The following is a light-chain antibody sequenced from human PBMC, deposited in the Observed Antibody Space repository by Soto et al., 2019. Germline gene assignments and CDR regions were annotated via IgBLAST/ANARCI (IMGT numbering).Light chain of an antibody. J-gene: IGLJ2*01. Sequence: QSALTQPASVSGSPGQSITISCTGTSSDVGGYNYVSWYQQHPGKAPKLMIYDVSNRPSGVSNRFSGSKSGNTASLTISGLQAEDEADDSCSSYTCSSTTLYVVFGGGTKLTVL. V-gene: IGLV2-14*01. CDR1: SSDVGGYNY. CDR2: DVS. CDR3: SSYTCSSTTLYVV.